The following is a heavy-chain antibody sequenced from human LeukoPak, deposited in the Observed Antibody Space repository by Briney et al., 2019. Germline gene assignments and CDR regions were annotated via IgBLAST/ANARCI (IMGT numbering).Heavy chain of an antibody. CDR1: GFTVSSNY. V-gene: IGHV3-53*01. CDR3: ASHSSWFRYGLDV. CDR2: IYSGGST. J-gene: IGHJ6*02. Sequence: GGSLRLSCAASGFTVSSNYMNWVRQAPGKGLEWVSVIYSGGSTNYADSVKGRFTISRDNSENTLYLQMNSLRAEDTAVYYCASHSSWFRYGLDVWGQGTTVTVSS. D-gene: IGHD6-13*01.